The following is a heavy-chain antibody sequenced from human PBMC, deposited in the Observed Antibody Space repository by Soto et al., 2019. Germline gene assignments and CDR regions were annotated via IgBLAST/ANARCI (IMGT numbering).Heavy chain of an antibody. D-gene: IGHD3-22*01. J-gene: IGHJ6*02. CDR2: VYYGGST. CDR3: AGGDYYHSSGYYFYYYTMDV. V-gene: IGHV4-39*01. CDR1: GGSISSSSYY. Sequence: SETLSLTCTVSGGSISSSSYYWGWIRQPPGKGLEWIGNVYYGGSTYYNPSLKSRVTISVETSKSQFSLKLSSVTAADTAVYYCAGGDYYHSSGYYFYYYTMDVWGRGTTVTVS.